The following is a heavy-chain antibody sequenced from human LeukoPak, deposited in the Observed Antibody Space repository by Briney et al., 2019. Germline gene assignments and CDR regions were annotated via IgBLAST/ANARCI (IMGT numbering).Heavy chain of an antibody. V-gene: IGHV3-74*01. Sequence: PGGSLRLSCAASGFTFSTHWMHWVRQAPGKGLEWVSRINNDGGTTSYADSVKGRFTISSDNAKNTLYLQMNSLRAEDTAVYYCAGGGIGGCFDYWGRGTLVTVSS. CDR1: GFTFSTHW. CDR3: AGGGIGGCFDY. J-gene: IGHJ4*02. D-gene: IGHD3-16*01. CDR2: INNDGGTT.